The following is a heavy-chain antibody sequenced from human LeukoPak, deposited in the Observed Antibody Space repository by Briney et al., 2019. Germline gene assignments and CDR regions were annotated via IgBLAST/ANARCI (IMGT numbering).Heavy chain of an antibody. CDR3: ARHSFYCSSTSCPNWFDP. V-gene: IGHV1-69*05. Sequence: SVKVSCKASGGTFSSYAIIWVRQAPGQGLEWMGGIIPIFGTANYAQKFQGRVTITTDECTSTAYMELSSLRSEDTAVYYCARHSFYCSSTSCPNWFDPWGQGTLVTVSS. CDR1: GGTFSSYA. CDR2: IIPIFGTA. J-gene: IGHJ5*02. D-gene: IGHD2-2*01.